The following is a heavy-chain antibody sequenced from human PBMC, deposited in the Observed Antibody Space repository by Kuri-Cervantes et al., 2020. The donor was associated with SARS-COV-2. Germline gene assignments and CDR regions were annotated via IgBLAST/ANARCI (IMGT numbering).Heavy chain of an antibody. J-gene: IGHJ6*04. CDR3: ARPGGFLDV. D-gene: IGHD4-23*01. CDR1: GGSISSSSYY. CDR2: LDTSGST. V-gene: IGHV4-61*09. Sequence: LRLSCTVSGGSISSSSYYWSWIRQPAGKGLEWIGHLDTSGSTTYNPSLKSRVIISIDTSKNQVSLRLTSATAADTAVYYCARPGGFLDVWGKGTTVTVSS.